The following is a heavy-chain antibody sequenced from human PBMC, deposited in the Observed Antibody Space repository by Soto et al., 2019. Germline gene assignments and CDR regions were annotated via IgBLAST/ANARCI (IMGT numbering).Heavy chain of an antibody. Sequence: GGSLRLSCTASGFTFGDYAMSWFRQAPGKGLEWVGFIRSKAYGGTTEYAASVKGRFTISRDDSKSIAYLQMNSLKTEDTAVYYCTREFTMVTTSEYFQHWGQGTLVTVSS. CDR2: IRSKAYGGTT. D-gene: IGHD4-17*01. V-gene: IGHV3-49*03. CDR1: GFTFGDYA. CDR3: TREFTMVTTSEYFQH. J-gene: IGHJ1*01.